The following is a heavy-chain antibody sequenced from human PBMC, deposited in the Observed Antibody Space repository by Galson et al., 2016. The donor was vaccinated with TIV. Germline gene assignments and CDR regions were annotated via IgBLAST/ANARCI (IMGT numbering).Heavy chain of an antibody. V-gene: IGHV3-23*01. J-gene: IGHJ4*02. CDR2: FSSSGRST. Sequence: SLSLSCAASGFDVSTFAMAWVRQAPGKGLEWVSTFSSSGRSTYYADSVMGRFTISRDNSKNTLYLEMNGLRAEDTAVYYCAKFSGAYSRNYFFDYWGPGTLVTVSS. D-gene: IGHD1-26*01. CDR1: GFDVSTFA. CDR3: AKFSGAYSRNYFFDY.